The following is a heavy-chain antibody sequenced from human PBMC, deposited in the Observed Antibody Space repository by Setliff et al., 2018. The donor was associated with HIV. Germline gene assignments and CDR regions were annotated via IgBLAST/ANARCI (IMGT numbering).Heavy chain of an antibody. CDR1: GGMPNRYA. D-gene: IGHD3-3*01. Sequence: ASVKVSCKASGGMPNRYAISWVRQAPGQGLEWMGWISAYNGNTNYAQKLQGRVTMTTDTSSSTAYLDLRSLRSDDTAVYYCARDSDNFWSGYYAAFDYWGQGTLVTVSS. V-gene: IGHV1-18*01. CDR3: ARDSDNFWSGYYAAFDY. J-gene: IGHJ4*02. CDR2: ISAYNGNT.